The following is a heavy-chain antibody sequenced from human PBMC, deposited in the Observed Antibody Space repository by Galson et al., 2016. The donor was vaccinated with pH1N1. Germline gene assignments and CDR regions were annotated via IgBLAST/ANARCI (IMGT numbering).Heavy chain of an antibody. J-gene: IGHJ1*01. V-gene: IGHV3-9*01. CDR2: ISWNSGSI. CDR1: GFTFDDYA. D-gene: IGHD5-24*01. Sequence: SLILSCAASGFTFDDYAMHWVRQAPGKGLEWVSGISWNSGSIGYADSVKGRFTISRDNAKNSLYLQRNSLRAEDTALYYCAKLDGYNWGYFQHWGQGTLVTVSS. CDR3: AKLDGYNWGYFQH.